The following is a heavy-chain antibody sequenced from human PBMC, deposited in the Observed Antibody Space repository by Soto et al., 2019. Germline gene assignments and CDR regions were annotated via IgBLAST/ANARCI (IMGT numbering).Heavy chain of an antibody. CDR1: GFTFSSYD. J-gene: IGHJ4*02. Sequence: GGSLRLSCAASGFTFSSYDMHWVRQATGKGLEWVSAIGTAGDTYYPGSVKGRFTISRENAKNSLYLQMNSLRAGDTAVYYCARAVGDILTGYYQEGYYFDYWGQGTLVTVSS. V-gene: IGHV3-13*01. D-gene: IGHD3-9*01. CDR2: IGTAGDT. CDR3: ARAVGDILTGYYQEGYYFDY.